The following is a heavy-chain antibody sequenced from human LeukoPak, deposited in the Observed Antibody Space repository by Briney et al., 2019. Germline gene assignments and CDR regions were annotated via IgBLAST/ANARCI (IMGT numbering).Heavy chain of an antibody. CDR2: TYYRSKWTF. J-gene: IGHJ4*02. V-gene: IGHV6-1*01. D-gene: IGHD6-13*01. Sequence: SQTLSLTCATSGDSVSSNIAAWNWFRQSPSRGLEWLGRTYYRSKWTFEYALSVRGRISFNPDTSKNQVSLHLTSVTPEDTALYYCARDVSAGADYWGQGTLVTVSS. CDR1: GDSVSSNIAA. CDR3: ARDVSAGADY.